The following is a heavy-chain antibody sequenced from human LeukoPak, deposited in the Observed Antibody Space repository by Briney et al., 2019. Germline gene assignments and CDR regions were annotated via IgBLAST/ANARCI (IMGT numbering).Heavy chain of an antibody. CDR2: INPSGGST. D-gene: IGHD6-13*01. CDR1: GYTLTSYY. Sequence: ASVKVSCRASGYTLTSYYMHWVRQAPGQGLEWMGVINPSGGSTSYAQNFQGRVTMTRDTSTSTVYMELSSLRSEDTAVYYCARVRQQLVDYWGQGTLVTVSS. J-gene: IGHJ4*02. CDR3: ARVRQQLVDY. V-gene: IGHV1-46*01.